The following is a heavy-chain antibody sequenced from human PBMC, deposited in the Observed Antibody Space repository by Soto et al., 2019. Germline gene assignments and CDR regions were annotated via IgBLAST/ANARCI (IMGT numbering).Heavy chain of an antibody. D-gene: IGHD5-18*01. CDR2: LNPKSGNT. V-gene: IGHV1-8*01. CDR1: GYSFTKFD. J-gene: IGHJ4*02. CDR3: ARVYSSLSSYDY. Sequence: ASVKVSCKASGYSFTKFDINWVRQAPGQGLEWMGWLNPKSGNTGYAQNLQGRVTMTRDTSISTAYMELRSLRAEDTAIYYCARVYSSLSSYDYWGQGTLVTVSS.